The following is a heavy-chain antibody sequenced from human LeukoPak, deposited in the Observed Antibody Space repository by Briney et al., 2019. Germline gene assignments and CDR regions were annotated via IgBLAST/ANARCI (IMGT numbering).Heavy chain of an antibody. V-gene: IGHV3-30*01. CDR3: ASEIKIYDFWSGYYPGWFDP. D-gene: IGHD3-3*01. Sequence: GGSLRLSCAASGFTFSSYAMHWVRQAPGKGLEWVAVISYDGSNKYYADSVKGRFTISRDNSKNTLYLQMNGLRAEDTAVYYCASEIKIYDFWSGYYPGWFDPWGQGTLVTVSS. CDR2: ISYDGSNK. J-gene: IGHJ5*02. CDR1: GFTFSSYA.